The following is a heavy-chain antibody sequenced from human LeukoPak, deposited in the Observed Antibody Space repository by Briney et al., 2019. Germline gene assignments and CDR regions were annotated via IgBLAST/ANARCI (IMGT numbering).Heavy chain of an antibody. V-gene: IGHV1-18*01. D-gene: IGHD2-15*01. CDR2: ISAYNGNT. CDR3: ARDLSLAATSFFDY. CDR1: GYTFTSYG. J-gene: IGHJ4*02. Sequence: GASVKVSCKASGYTFTSYGIGWVRQAPGQGLEWMGWISAYNGNTNYAQKLQGRVTMTTDTSTSTAYMELRSLRSDDTAVYYCARDLSLAATSFFDYWGQGTLVTVSS.